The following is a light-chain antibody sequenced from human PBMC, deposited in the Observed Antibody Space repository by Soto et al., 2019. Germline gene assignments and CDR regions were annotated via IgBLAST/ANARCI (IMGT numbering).Light chain of an antibody. J-gene: IGLJ3*02. CDR3: AAWDDNLNGPL. Sequence: QSALTQPPSLSGTPEQRVTISCSGSNSNIGRYSVNWYQHFPGTAPKILIYSDDERPSGVPDRFSGSKSGTSASLAISGLQSEDEAEYYCAAWDDNLNGPLFGGGTKSPS. CDR1: NSNIGRYS. CDR2: SDD. V-gene: IGLV1-44*01.